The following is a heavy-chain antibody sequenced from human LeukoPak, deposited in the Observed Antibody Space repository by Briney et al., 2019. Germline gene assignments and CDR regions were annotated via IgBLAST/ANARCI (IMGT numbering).Heavy chain of an antibody. CDR1: GFTFSSYT. V-gene: IGHV3-23*01. CDR2: ISGSAGST. CDR3: AKGPYSSSWDAFDY. J-gene: IGHJ4*02. Sequence: GGSLRLSCAASGFTFSSYTMSWVRQAPGKGLEWVSAISGSAGSTYYADSVKGRFTISRDNSKNTLYLQMNSLRAEDTAVYYCAKGPYSSSWDAFDYWGQGTLVTVSS. D-gene: IGHD6-13*01.